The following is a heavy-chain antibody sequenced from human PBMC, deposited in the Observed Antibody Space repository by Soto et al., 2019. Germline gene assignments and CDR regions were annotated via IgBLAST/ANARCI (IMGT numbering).Heavy chain of an antibody. D-gene: IGHD6-19*01. CDR1: GFTFSSYA. CDR3: ARDTLDSSGWYRGRFDY. CDR2: ISYDGSNK. V-gene: IGHV3-30-3*01. J-gene: IGHJ4*02. Sequence: WGSLRLSCAASGFTFSSYAMHWVRQAPGKGLEWVAVISYDGSNKYYADSVKGRFTISRDNSKNTLYLQMNSLRAEDTAVYYCARDTLDSSGWYRGRFDYWGQGTLVTVSS.